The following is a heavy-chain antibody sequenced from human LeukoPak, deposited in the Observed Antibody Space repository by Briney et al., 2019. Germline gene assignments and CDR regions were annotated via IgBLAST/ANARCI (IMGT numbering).Heavy chain of an antibody. CDR1: GGFISSSSYY. J-gene: IGHJ4*02. Sequence: SETLSLTCTVSGGFISSSSYYWGWIRQPPGKGLEWIGSIYYSGSTYYNPSLKSRVTISVDTSKNQFSLKLSSVTAADTAVYYCARQVIAAAGSDYWGQGTLVTVSS. CDR3: ARQVIAAAGSDY. D-gene: IGHD6-13*01. CDR2: IYYSGST. V-gene: IGHV4-39*01.